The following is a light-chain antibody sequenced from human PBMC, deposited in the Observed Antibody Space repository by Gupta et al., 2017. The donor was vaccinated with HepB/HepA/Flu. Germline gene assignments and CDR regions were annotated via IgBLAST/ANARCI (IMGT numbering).Light chain of an antibody. CDR3: QQYNNWPPRT. CDR2: GAS. V-gene: IGKV3-15*01. CDR1: QSGSSN. J-gene: IGKJ1*01. Sequence: EIVMTQSPATLSVSPGERATLSCRASQSGSSNVAWYQQKVGQAPRLLIYGASTRATGIPARFSGSRSGTEFTLTISSRQSEDFAVYYCQQYNNWPPRTFGQGTKVEMK.